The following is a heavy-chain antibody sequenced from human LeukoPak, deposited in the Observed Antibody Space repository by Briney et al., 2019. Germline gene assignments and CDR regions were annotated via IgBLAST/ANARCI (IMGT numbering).Heavy chain of an antibody. CDR1: GGSISSSSYY. J-gene: IGHJ3*02. CDR2: IYYSGST. V-gene: IGHV4-39*07. Sequence: SSETLSLTCTVSGGSISSSSYYWGWIRQPPGKGLEWIGSIYYSGSTYYNPSLKSRVTISVDTSKNQFSLRLSSVTAADTAVYYCARVLSAYYDSSGYYTHGGLDAFNIWGQGTMVTVSS. CDR3: ARVLSAYYDSSGYYTHGGLDAFNI. D-gene: IGHD3-22*01.